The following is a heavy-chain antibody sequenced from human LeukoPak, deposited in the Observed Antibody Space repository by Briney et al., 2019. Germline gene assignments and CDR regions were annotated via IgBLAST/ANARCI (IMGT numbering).Heavy chain of an antibody. CDR2: INPNSGGT. CDR1: GYTFTDYY. Sequence: ASVTVSCKASGYTFTDYYVQWVRQAPGQGLEWMGWINPNSGGTEYAQKFQGRVTMTRDTSISTAYMDLSRLGSDDTAMYYCARDHCTSNSCYEDFYYGMDVWGQGTTVTVSS. D-gene: IGHD2-2*01. CDR3: ARDHCTSNSCYEDFYYGMDV. J-gene: IGHJ6*02. V-gene: IGHV1-2*02.